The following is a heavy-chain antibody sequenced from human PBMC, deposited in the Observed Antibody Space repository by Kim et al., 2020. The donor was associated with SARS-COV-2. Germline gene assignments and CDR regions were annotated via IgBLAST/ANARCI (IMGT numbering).Heavy chain of an antibody. V-gene: IGHV3-23*01. CDR2: ISGDGGST. J-gene: IGHJ4*02. CDR1: GFTFSSYA. CDR3: AKSGIGWHYFDY. Sequence: GGSLRLSCAASGFTFSSYAMNWVRQAPGMGLEWVSVISGDGGSTHYTDSVKGRFTISRDNSKNTLYLQMYSLRAEDTAVYYCAKSGIGWHYFDYWGQGTLVTVSS. D-gene: IGHD6-19*01.